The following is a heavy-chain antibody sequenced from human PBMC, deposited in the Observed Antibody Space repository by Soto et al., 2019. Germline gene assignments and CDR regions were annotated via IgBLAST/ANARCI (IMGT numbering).Heavy chain of an antibody. Sequence: SETLSLTCTVSGGSISSGGYYWSWIRQHPGKGLEWIGYIYYSGSTYYNPSLKSRVTISVDTSKNQFSLKLSSVTAADTAVYYCACRHRGRKYFDYWGQGTLVTVSS. CDR2: IYYSGST. J-gene: IGHJ4*02. CDR1: GGSISSGGYY. V-gene: IGHV4-31*03. CDR3: ACRHRGRKYFDY. D-gene: IGHD3-16*01.